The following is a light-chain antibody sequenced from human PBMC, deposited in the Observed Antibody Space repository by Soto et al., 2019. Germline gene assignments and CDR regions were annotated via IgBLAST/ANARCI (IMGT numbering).Light chain of an antibody. CDR1: QSVSSSY. J-gene: IGKJ1*01. CDR2: GAS. CDR3: QQYGSSPWT. V-gene: IGKV3-20*01. Sequence: EIVLTQSPGTLSLSPGERATLSCRSSQSVSSSYLAWYQQKPGQAPRPLIYGASSRAIGIPDRFSGSGSGTDFTLTISRLEPEDFAVYYCQQYGSSPWTSGQGTKVEIK.